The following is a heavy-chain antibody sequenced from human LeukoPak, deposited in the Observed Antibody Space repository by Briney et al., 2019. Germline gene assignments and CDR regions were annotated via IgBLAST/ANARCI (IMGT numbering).Heavy chain of an antibody. J-gene: IGHJ4*02. V-gene: IGHV3-21*01. CDR3: ARGETGSSGYDWVY. Sequence: GGSLRLSCVASGLTFSTYTMNWVRQAPGKGLEWVSSISSGSGDIYYADLVKGRFTTSRDNAKNSLYLHLDSLRAEDTAVYYCARGETGSSGYDWVYWGQGTPVTVSS. D-gene: IGHD5-12*01. CDR2: ISSGSGDI. CDR1: GLTFSTYT.